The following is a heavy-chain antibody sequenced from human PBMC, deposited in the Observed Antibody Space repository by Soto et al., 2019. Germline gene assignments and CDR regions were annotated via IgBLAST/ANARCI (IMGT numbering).Heavy chain of an antibody. D-gene: IGHD3-10*01. CDR3: ARRGSSHMVRGVTTVIDY. CDR2: IDQSGSS. J-gene: IGHJ4*02. CDR1: GGSISSSSYY. V-gene: IGHV4-39*07. Sequence: ETLSLTCTASGGSISSSSYYWSWIRQPPGRGLEWIGEIDQSGSSDNNPSLKSRVTISVDTSKNQFSLKLSSVTAADTAVYYCARRGSSHMVRGVTTVIDYWGQGTLVTVSS.